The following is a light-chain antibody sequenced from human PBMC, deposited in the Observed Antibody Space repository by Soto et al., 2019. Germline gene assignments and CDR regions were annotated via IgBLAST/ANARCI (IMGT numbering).Light chain of an antibody. CDR3: QQYGILWT. Sequence: DIVLTQSPGTLSLSPGERATLSCRASQSVSSNYLAWYQQKPGQTPKVLIYRASTRATGIPDRFSGSGSGTDFTLTISRLEPEDFAVYYCQQYGILWTFGQGTKVDIK. CDR1: QSVSSNY. J-gene: IGKJ1*01. V-gene: IGKV3-20*01. CDR2: RAS.